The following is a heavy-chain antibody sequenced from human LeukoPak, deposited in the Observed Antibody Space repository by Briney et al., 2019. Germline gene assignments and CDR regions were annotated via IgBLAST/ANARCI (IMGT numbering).Heavy chain of an antibody. J-gene: IGHJ4*02. D-gene: IGHD3-9*01. CDR1: GFTFSSYA. CDR2: ISGSGGST. CDR3: TKQPYYHTYYVDN. V-gene: IGHV3-23*01. Sequence: GGSLRLSCAASGFTFSSYAMSWVRQAPGKGLEWVSAISGSGGSTYYADSVKGRFTISRDNSKNTLYLQKNSLRAEHTSIYYRTKQPYYHTYYVDNRGQGPLATVPS.